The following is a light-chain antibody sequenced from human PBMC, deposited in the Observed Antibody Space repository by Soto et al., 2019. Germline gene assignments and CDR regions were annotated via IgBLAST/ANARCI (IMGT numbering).Light chain of an antibody. CDR1: QSVSTW. V-gene: IGKV1-5*03. J-gene: IGKJ4*01. CDR3: QQYDRYPAT. Sequence: DSQMTQSPSTLAASVGDRVTITCRASQSVSTWLAWYQQKPGKPPKLLIYKASILQSGVSSRFSGSGSGTDFTLTISGLQPDDFATYYCQQYDRYPATFGGGTKVEVK. CDR2: KAS.